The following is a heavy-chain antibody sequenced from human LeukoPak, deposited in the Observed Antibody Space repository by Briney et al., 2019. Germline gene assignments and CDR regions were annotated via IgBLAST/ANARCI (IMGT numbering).Heavy chain of an antibody. CDR3: AGSKWFGEFSFDY. CDR1: GFTVSNNY. J-gene: IGHJ4*02. D-gene: IGHD3-10*01. Sequence: GGSLRLSCAASGFTVSNNYMSWVRQAPGKGLEWVSVIYSGGSTYYADSVKGRFTISRHNSKNTLYLQMNSLRAEDTAVYYCAGSKWFGEFSFDYWGQGTLVTVSS. V-gene: IGHV3-53*04. CDR2: IYSGGST.